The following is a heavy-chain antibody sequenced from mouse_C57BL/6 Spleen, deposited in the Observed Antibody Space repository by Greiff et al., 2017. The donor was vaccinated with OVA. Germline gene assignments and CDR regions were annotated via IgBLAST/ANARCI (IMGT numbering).Heavy chain of an antibody. J-gene: IGHJ4*01. CDR3: ARSGDYDDGDYYAMDY. V-gene: IGHV1-80*01. Sequence: QVQLQPSGAELVKPGASVKISCKASGYAFSSYWMNWVKQRPGKGLEWIGQIYPGDGDTNYNGKFKGKATLTADKSSSTAYMQLSSLTSEDSAVDVCARSGDYDDGDYYAMDYWGQGTSVTVSS. CDR1: GYAFSSYW. CDR2: IYPGDGDT. D-gene: IGHD2-4*01.